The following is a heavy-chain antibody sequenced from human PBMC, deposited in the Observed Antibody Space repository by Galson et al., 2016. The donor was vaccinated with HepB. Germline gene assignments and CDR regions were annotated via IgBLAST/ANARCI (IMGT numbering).Heavy chain of an antibody. D-gene: IGHD2/OR15-2a*01. CDR2: IFSGGAT. CDR3: ARDADPQYYFHHGMDV. CDR1: GFSLSYSY. J-gene: IGHJ6*04. Sequence: SLRLSCAVSGFSLSYSYMSWVRQTPGTGLECVATIFSGGATYYADSVKGRFTISRDDSNNILYLDMTGLTAGDTALYYCARDADPQYYFHHGMDVWGSGTTVIVSA. V-gene: IGHV3-53*01.